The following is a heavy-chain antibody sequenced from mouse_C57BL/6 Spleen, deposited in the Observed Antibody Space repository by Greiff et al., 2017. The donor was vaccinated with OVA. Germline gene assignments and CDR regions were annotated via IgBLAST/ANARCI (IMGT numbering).Heavy chain of an antibody. CDR2: IYPRSGNT. Sequence: VQLQESGAELARPGASVKLSCKASGYTFTSYGISWVKQRTGQGLEWIGEIYPRSGNTYYNEKFKGKATLTADKSSSTAYMELRSLTSEDSAVYFCARITTVEYYFDYWGQGTTLTVSS. J-gene: IGHJ2*01. D-gene: IGHD1-1*01. CDR3: ARITTVEYYFDY. CDR1: GYTFTSYG. V-gene: IGHV1-81*01.